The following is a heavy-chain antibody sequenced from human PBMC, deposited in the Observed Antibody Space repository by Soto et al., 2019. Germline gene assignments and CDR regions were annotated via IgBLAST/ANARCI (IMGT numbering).Heavy chain of an antibody. J-gene: IGHJ4*02. V-gene: IGHV4-30-4*01. CDR1: GGSISSGDYY. D-gene: IGHD3-10*01. CDR3: AGDYGSGSYRFDY. CDR2: IYASGST. Sequence: QVQLQESGPGLVKPSQTLSLTCTVSGGSISSGDYYWSWIRQPPGKGLEWIGYIYASGSTTYNPSLKSRVTISRDTSRNHLSLRLTSVTAEDTAVYYCAGDYGSGSYRFDYWGQGTLVTVSS.